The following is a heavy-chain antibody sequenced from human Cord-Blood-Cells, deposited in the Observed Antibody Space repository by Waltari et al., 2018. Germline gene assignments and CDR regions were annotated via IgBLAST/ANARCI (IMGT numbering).Heavy chain of an antibody. V-gene: IGHV4-34*01. D-gene: IGHD2-2*02. CDR2: INHSGST. Sequence: HVQLQQWRAGLFKHSEPLSHTCAVKGEPCTGYYCSCIRQPPGKGLEWIGEINHSGSTNYNPSLKSRVTISVDTSKNQFSLKLSSVTAADTAVYYCAGSYCSSTSCYTGDGMDVWGQGTTVTVSS. J-gene: IGHJ6*02. CDR1: GEPCTGYY. CDR3: AGSYCSSTSCYTGDGMDV.